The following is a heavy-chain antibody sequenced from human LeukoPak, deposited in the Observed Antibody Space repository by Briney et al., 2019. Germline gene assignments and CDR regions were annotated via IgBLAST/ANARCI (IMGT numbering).Heavy chain of an antibody. V-gene: IGHV3-30*18. D-gene: IGHD3-22*01. Sequence: GRSLRLSCAASGFTFSTYGIHWVRQAPGKGLEWVAAISYEGSNKYYGDSVKGRITISRDNARNTVDLQMNSLRAEDTAVYYCVKSLDRHYYDIHGPLSHWGQGTLVTVSS. CDR2: ISYEGSNK. CDR3: VKSLDRHYYDIHGPLSH. J-gene: IGHJ1*01. CDR1: GFTFSTYG.